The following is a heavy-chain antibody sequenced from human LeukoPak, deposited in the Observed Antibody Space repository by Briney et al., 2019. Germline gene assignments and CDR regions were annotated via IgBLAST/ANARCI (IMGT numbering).Heavy chain of an antibody. J-gene: IGHJ5*02. CDR3: ARGPHNYGDFVYL. Sequence: CSVDVSCKASGHTHVRLPINGVGLAAGRGVEGRGRITPNYDMRHYAPKFQGRITMTTDTSTTKNYMELKSLKPKDTAVYFCARGPHNYGDFVYLWGQGTRVTVSS. CDR1: GHTHVRLP. CDR2: ITPNYDMR. V-gene: IGHV1-69*04. D-gene: IGHD4-17*01.